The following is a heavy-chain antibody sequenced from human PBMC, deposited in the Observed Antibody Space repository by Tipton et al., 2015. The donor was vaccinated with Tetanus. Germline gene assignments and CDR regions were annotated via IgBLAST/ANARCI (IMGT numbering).Heavy chain of an antibody. CDR2: ISNSGDAI. V-gene: IGHV3-11*01. CDR3: ARGGSRYCTGISCYLDY. Sequence: SLRLSCAASGFMFDDYYMTWIRQAPGKGLEWVSYISNSGDAICYADSAKGRFTFSRDNARNSVYLQMNSLRADDTAVYYCARGGSRYCTGISCYLDYWGQGTLVTVPS. J-gene: IGHJ4*02. D-gene: IGHD2-8*02. CDR1: GFMFDDYY.